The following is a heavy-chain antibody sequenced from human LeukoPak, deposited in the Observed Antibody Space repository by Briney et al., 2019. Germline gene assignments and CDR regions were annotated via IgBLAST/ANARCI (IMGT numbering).Heavy chain of an antibody. CDR1: AYTFTSYY. CDR2: INPSGGST. Sequence: ASVKVSCKASAYTFTSYYMHWVRQAPGQGLEWMGIINPSGGSTSYAQKFQGRVTMTRDTSTSTVYMELSSLRSEDTAVYYCARDGNLDSGSSWATPPMDVWGKGTTVTISS. CDR3: ARDGNLDSGSSWATPPMDV. J-gene: IGHJ6*03. D-gene: IGHD6-13*01. V-gene: IGHV1-46*01.